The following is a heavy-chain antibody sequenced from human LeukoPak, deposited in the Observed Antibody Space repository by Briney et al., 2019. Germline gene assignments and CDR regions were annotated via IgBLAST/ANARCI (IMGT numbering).Heavy chain of an antibody. Sequence: SGPALVKPTQTPTLTCTFSGFSLNTGGMCVHWIRQPLGKAPEWLGRIDWSDNKYYNSSLRTRLSVSKDTSTNQVVLTMANMDPLDTATYYCARSDTVTIFDYWGQGILVTVSS. V-gene: IGHV2-70*11. CDR1: GFSLNTGGMC. D-gene: IGHD4-17*01. J-gene: IGHJ4*02. CDR2: IDWSDNK. CDR3: ARSDTVTIFDY.